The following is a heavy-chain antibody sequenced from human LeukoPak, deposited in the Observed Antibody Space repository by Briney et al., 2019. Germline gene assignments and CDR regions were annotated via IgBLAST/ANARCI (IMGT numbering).Heavy chain of an antibody. CDR2: ISSNGGST. CDR3: VRAWSWAAFDY. J-gene: IGHJ4*02. D-gene: IGHD3-3*01. CDR1: GFTFSAYI. Sequence: GGSLRLSCSASGFTFSAYIMYWVRQAPGKGLEYVSAISSNGGSTYYADSVKGRFTISRDNSKNTLYLQMSSLRTEDTAVYYCVRAWSWAAFDYWGQGALVTVSS. V-gene: IGHV3-64D*09.